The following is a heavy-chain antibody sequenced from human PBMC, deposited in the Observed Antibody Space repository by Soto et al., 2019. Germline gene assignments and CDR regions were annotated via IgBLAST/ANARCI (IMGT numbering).Heavy chain of an antibody. Sequence: QVQLVQSGAEVKKPGASVKVSCKASGYTFTSNGISWVRQAPGQGLEWMGWISAYNGNTNYAQKLQGRVTMTTDTSTSTAYMELRSLRSDDTAVYYCAKDLAYCGGDCYPIDYWGQGTLVTVSS. CDR2: ISAYNGNT. D-gene: IGHD2-21*02. V-gene: IGHV1-18*01. CDR1: GYTFTSNG. J-gene: IGHJ4*02. CDR3: AKDLAYCGGDCYPIDY.